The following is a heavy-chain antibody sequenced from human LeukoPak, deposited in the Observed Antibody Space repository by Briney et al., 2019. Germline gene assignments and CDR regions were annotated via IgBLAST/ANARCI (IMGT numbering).Heavy chain of an antibody. J-gene: IGHJ5*02. Sequence: PGGSLRLSCAASGFTFSSYSMNWVRQDPGKGLEGVSSISSSSSYIYYADSVKGRFTISRDNAKNSLYLQMNSLRAEDTAVYYCARDMTTVTNWFDTWGQGTLVTVSS. V-gene: IGHV3-21*01. D-gene: IGHD4-17*01. CDR1: GFTFSSYS. CDR3: ARDMTTVTNWFDT. CDR2: ISSSSSYI.